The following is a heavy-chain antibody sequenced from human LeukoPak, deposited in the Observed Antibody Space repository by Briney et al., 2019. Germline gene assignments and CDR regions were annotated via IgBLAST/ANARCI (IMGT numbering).Heavy chain of an antibody. CDR1: GFTFSSYG. Sequence: GGSLRLSCAASGFTFSSYGMHWARQAPGKGLEWVAVIWYDGSNKYYADSVKGRFTISRDNSKNTLYLQMNSLRAEDTAVYYCAKDGPPHTMVRGVIRYYFDYWGQGTLVIVSS. J-gene: IGHJ4*02. CDR2: IWYDGSNK. CDR3: AKDGPPHTMVRGVIRYYFDY. D-gene: IGHD3-10*01. V-gene: IGHV3-33*06.